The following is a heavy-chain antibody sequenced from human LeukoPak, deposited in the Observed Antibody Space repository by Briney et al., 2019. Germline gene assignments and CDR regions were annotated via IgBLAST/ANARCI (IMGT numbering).Heavy chain of an antibody. J-gene: IGHJ4*02. V-gene: IGHV1-2*02. CDR2: INPNSGGT. CDR3: ARDAGGSYSDPSFDY. D-gene: IGHD1-26*01. CDR1: GYTFTGYY. Sequence: ASVKVYCKASGYTFTGYYMHWVRQAPGQGLEWMGWINPNSGGTNYAQKFQGRVTMTRDTSISTAYMELSRLRSDDTAVYYCARDAGGSYSDPSFDYWGQGTLVTVSS.